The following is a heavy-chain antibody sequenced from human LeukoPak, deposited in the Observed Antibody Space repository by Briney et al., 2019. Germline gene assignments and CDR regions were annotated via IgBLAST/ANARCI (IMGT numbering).Heavy chain of an antibody. CDR3: ARSIPTYYDFWSGYYSRHYYYGMDV. CDR1: GYTFTSYG. Sequence: ASVKVSCKASGYTFTSYGISWVRQAPGQGPEWMGWISAYNGNTNYAQKLQGRVTMTTDTSTSTAYMELRSLRSDDTAVYYCARSIPTYYDFWSGYYSRHYYYGMDVWGQGTTVTVSS. D-gene: IGHD3-3*01. J-gene: IGHJ6*02. V-gene: IGHV1-18*01. CDR2: ISAYNGNT.